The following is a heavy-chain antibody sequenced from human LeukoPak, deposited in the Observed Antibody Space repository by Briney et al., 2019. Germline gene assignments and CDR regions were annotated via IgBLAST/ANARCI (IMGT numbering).Heavy chain of an antibody. CDR1: RYTLTSYF. CDR3: ARGNYYGLGRCYVSDY. J-gene: IGHJ4*02. V-gene: IGHV1-46*03. CDR2: INPCGGST. Sequence: ASVKVSCKASRYTLTSYFMHWVGQAPGQGVAWMGIINPCGGSTSYAQKFQGRVTMTSYKTTSTVYMELSSLGDEDTAVYYCARGNYYGLGRCYVSDYWGQGTLVTVSS. D-gene: IGHD3-10*01.